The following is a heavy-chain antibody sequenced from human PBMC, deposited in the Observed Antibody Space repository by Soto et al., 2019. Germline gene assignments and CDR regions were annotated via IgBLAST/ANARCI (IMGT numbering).Heavy chain of an antibody. D-gene: IGHD3-3*01. CDR1: GGSFSGYY. CDR3: ARGQVLRFLEWPNHDAFDI. Sequence: SETLSLTCAVYGGSFSGYYWSWIRQPPGKGLEWIGEINHSGSTNYNPSLKSRVTISVDTSKNQFSLKLSSVTAADTAVYYCARGQVLRFLEWPNHDAFDIWGQGTMVTV. CDR2: INHSGST. J-gene: IGHJ3*02. V-gene: IGHV4-34*01.